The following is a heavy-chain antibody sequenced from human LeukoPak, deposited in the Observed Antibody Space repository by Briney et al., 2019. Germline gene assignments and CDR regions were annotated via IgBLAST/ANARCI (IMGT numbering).Heavy chain of an antibody. D-gene: IGHD3-10*01. V-gene: IGHV3-30-3*01. CDR2: ISYDGSNK. CDR3: VRESYYYGSGRTPPEYFQH. J-gene: IGHJ1*01. CDR1: GFTFSSYA. Sequence: GGSLRLSCAASGFTFSSYAMHWVRQAPGKGLEWVAVISYDGSNKYYADSVKGRFTISRDNSKNTLYLQMNSLRAEDTAVYYCVRESYYYGSGRTPPEYFQHWGQGTLVTVSS.